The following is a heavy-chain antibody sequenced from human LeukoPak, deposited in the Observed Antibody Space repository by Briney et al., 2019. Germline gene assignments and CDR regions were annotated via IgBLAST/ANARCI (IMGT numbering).Heavy chain of an antibody. Sequence: SGTLSDTRIVSLYSHINGLYWGWIPQPPGKGLEWIGSLYQSGSIYFIPSLRGRVTISVDTSKNQFSLKLSSVTAADTAVYYCARLRRSRLAEFDYWGQGTLVTVSS. D-gene: IGHD3-3*02. CDR2: LYQSGSI. CDR1: LYSHINGLY. CDR3: ARLRRSRLAEFDY. J-gene: IGHJ4*02. V-gene: IGHV4-38-2*02.